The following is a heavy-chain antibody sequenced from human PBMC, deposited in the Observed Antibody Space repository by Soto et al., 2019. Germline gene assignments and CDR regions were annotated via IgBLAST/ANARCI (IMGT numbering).Heavy chain of an antibody. J-gene: IGHJ6*02. Sequence: QVQLVESGGGVVQPGRSLRLSCAASGFTFSSYVMHWVRQAPGKGLEWVSFISDDGRKKYHADSVKGRFTISRDNSKNTLYLQMNSLRGDDTAVYYCAKALIRLRSSGSSRFLYYGMDVWGQGTTVTVSS. V-gene: IGHV3-30*18. CDR3: AKALIRLRSSGSSRFLYYGMDV. CDR1: GFTFSSYV. CDR2: ISDDGRKK. D-gene: IGHD6-6*01.